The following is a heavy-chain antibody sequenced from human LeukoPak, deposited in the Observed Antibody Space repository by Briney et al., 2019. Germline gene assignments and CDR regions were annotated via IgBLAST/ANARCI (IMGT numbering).Heavy chain of an antibody. D-gene: IGHD4-17*01. J-gene: IGHJ4*02. Sequence: PGGSLRLSCAASEFSVGSNYMTWVRQAPGKGLEWVSLIYSGGSTYYADSVKGRFTISRDNSKNTLYLQMNSLRAEDTAVYYCARLSTVTTSFDYWGQGTLVTVSS. CDR3: ARLSTVTTSFDY. V-gene: IGHV3-66*01. CDR2: IYSGGST. CDR1: EFSVGSNY.